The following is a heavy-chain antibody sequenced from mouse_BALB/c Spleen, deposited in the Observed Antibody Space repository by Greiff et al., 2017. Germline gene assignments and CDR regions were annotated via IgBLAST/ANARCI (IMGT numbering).Heavy chain of an antibody. D-gene: IGHD2-1*01. V-gene: IGHV2-9*02. Sequence: VQLQQSGPGLVAPSQSLSITCTVSGFSLTSYGVHWVRQPPGKGLEWLGVIWAGGSTNYNSALMSRLSISKDNSKSQVFLKMNSLQTDDTAMYYCARERGTYGNYWYFDVWGAGTTVTVSS. J-gene: IGHJ1*01. CDR2: IWAGGST. CDR1: GFSLTSYG. CDR3: ARERGTYGNYWYFDV.